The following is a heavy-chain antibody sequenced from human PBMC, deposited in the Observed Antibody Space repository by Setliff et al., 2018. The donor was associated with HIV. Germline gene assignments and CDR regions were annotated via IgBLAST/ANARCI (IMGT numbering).Heavy chain of an antibody. CDR2: MPDDGSKE. CDR1: GFTFSSYW. Sequence: HPGGSLRLSCAASGFTFSSYWMSWVRQAPGKGLEWVAVMPDDGSKEYYTDSVRGRFTISRDNSKNTLYLQVNSLRAEDTAVYYCARDRGGSYTPLDFWGQGTLVTVSS. CDR3: ARDRGGSYTPLDF. J-gene: IGHJ4*02. D-gene: IGHD1-26*01. V-gene: IGHV3-30*03.